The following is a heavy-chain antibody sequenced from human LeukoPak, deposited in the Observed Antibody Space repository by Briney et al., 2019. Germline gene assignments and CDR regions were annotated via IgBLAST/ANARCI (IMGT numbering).Heavy chain of an antibody. D-gene: IGHD6-19*01. J-gene: IGHJ6*02. Sequence: GASVKVSCKASGGTFSSYAISWVRQAPGQGLEWMGRIIPILGIANYAQKFQGRVTITADKSTSTAYMELSSLRSEDTAVYYCASDIAVAGTTYYYYGMDVWAQGPTVTVSS. V-gene: IGHV1-69*04. CDR2: IIPILGIA. CDR3: ASDIAVAGTTYYYYGMDV. CDR1: GGTFSSYA.